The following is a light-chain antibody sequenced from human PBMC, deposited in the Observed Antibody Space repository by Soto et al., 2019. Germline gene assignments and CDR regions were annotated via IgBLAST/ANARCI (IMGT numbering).Light chain of an antibody. CDR3: QQYNIWSSIT. CDR1: QSISSK. CDR2: GAS. V-gene: IGKV3-15*01. Sequence: ELVMTQSPATLSVSPGERATLSCRASQSISSKVGWYQQKPGQAPRLLIYGASTRATGVPPRCSGSGSGTEFTLTISSLQSEDFAVYYCQQYNIWSSITFGQGTRLEIK. J-gene: IGKJ5*01.